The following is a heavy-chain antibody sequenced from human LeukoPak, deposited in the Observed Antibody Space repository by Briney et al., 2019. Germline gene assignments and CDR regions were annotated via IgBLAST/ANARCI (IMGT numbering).Heavy chain of an antibody. CDR3: AKGRSSGRPYYFDY. CDR2: VSESGGST. CDR1: GFTFSTYA. J-gene: IGHJ4*02. V-gene: IGHV3-23*01. D-gene: IGHD3-22*01. Sequence: GRSLRLSCVASGFTFSTYAMGWVRQVPGKGLEWVSSVSESGGSTYYADSVKGRFTISRDNSKNTLYLQMNSLRAEDTAVYYCAKGRSSGRPYYFDYWGQGTLVTVSS.